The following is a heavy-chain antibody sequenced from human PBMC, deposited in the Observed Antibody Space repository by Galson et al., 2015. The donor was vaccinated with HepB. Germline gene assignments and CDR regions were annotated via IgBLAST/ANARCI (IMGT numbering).Heavy chain of an antibody. CDR1: GFTFSGYY. CDR3: ARDFLRSGTTITSAFDI. Sequence: SLRLSCAASGFTFSGYYMSWIRQAPGKGLEWISYISSGITSYTNYADSVKGRFTISRDNAKNSLFLQMNSLEAEDTALYYCARDFLRSGTTITSAFDIWGQGTMVTVSS. CDR2: ISSGITSYT. V-gene: IGHV3-11*06. D-gene: IGHD1-7*01. J-gene: IGHJ3*02.